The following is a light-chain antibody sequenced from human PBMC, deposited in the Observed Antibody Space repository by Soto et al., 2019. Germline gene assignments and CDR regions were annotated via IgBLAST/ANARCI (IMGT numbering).Light chain of an antibody. V-gene: IGLV2-8*01. J-gene: IGLJ2*01. CDR1: SSDVGGYNY. CDR3: SSYGGDNNLV. Sequence: QSALTQPPSASGSPGQSVTISCTGTSSDVGGYNYVSWYQQHPGKVPKLMIYDVTKRPSGVPERFSGSKSGNTASLTVSGLQTEDEADYYCSSYGGDNNLVFGGGTQLTVL. CDR2: DVT.